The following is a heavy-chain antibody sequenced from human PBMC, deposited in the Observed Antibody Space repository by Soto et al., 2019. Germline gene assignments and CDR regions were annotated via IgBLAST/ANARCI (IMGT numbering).Heavy chain of an antibody. D-gene: IGHD3-10*01. CDR3: ARGEGSGSNALGQ. CDR1: GFSVSNNY. J-gene: IGHJ4*02. CDR2: IQDGGSI. V-gene: IGHV3-66*01. Sequence: EVLLEESGGDLVQPGGSLRLSCAASGFSVSNNYMTWVRQVPGQGLEWVSVIQDGGSITYADSVRDRFTISRDSSKNTVFLQMSSLRPEDTAVYFFARGEGSGSNALGQWGQGTLVTVSS.